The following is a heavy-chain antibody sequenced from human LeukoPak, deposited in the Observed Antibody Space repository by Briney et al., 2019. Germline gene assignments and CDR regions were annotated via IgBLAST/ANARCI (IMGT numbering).Heavy chain of an antibody. J-gene: IGHJ4*02. V-gene: IGHV1-69*05. D-gene: IGHD3-22*01. CDR3: ARDSSSSGYSY. Sequence: ASVKVSCKASGGTFSSYAISWVRQAPGQGLEWMGRIIPIFGTANYAQKFRGRVTITTDESTGTAYMELSSLRAEDTAVYYCARDSSSSGYSYWGQGTLVTVSS. CDR1: GGTFSSYA. CDR2: IIPIFGTA.